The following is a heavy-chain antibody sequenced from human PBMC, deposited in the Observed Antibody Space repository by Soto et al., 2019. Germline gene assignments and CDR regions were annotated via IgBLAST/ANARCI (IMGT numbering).Heavy chain of an antibody. J-gene: IGHJ4*02. CDR1: GDSVSSNSAA. CDR3: AKEDSDSVPYYPVSPGFDY. Sequence: SQTLSLTCAISGDSVSSNSAAWNWIRQSPSRGLEWLGRTYYRSKWYNDYAVSVKSRISINPDTSKNQFSLQLNSVTPEDAAVYYCAKEDSDSVPYYPVSPGFDYCGPGTLVTVSS. D-gene: IGHD3-22*01. V-gene: IGHV6-1*01. CDR2: TYYRSKWYN.